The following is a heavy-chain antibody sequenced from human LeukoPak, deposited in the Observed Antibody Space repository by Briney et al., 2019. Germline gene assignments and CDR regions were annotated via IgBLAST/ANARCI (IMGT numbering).Heavy chain of an antibody. J-gene: IGHJ4*02. Sequence: SETLSLTCAVSGDSISSHYRSWIRQPPGKGLEWIGYIDYSGGTNYNPSLKSRVTISVDTSKNQFSLNLSSVTAADTAVYYCARGHYYDTSGDYWGLGTLVTVSS. CDR1: GDSISSHY. CDR2: IDYSGGT. CDR3: ARGHYYDTSGDY. V-gene: IGHV4-59*11. D-gene: IGHD3-22*01.